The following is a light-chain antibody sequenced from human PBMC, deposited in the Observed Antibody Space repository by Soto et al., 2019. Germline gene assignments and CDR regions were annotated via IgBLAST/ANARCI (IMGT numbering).Light chain of an antibody. CDR2: GAS. J-gene: IGKJ1*01. Sequence: EIVLTQSPGTLSLSPGERATLSCRASQSVSSSYLAWYQQKPGQAPRLLIYGASSRATGIPDRFSGSGSGTDFTLNISRLEPEDFAVYYWQQYGSSPRWTFGQGTKMEIK. CDR3: QQYGSSPRWT. CDR1: QSVSSSY. V-gene: IGKV3-20*01.